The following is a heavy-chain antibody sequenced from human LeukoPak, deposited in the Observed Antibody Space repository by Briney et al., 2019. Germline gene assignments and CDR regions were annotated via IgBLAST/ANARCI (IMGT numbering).Heavy chain of an antibody. CDR3: ARESGYTSGRYVGYFDY. CDR1: GFTFSSYW. J-gene: IGHJ4*01. Sequence: PGGSLRLSCAASGFTFSSYWTHWVRQAPGKGLVWVSRINSDGSSTGYADSVKGRLTISRDNAKNTLYLQMNSLRVEDTAVYYCARESGYTSGRYVGYFDYWGHGTQVTVSS. V-gene: IGHV3-74*01. D-gene: IGHD6-19*01. CDR2: INSDGSST.